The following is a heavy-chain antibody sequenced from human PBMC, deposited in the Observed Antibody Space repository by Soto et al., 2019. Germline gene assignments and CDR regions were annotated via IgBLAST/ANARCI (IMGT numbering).Heavy chain of an antibody. V-gene: IGHV4-4*02. Sequence: SGTLSLTCAVSGGSISSSEWWTWVRQPPGKGLEWIGEIYRGGTTNYNPSLESRVIISIDKSNNQFSLRLYSVTAADTAVYYCATRARAPMWGQGNLVTVSA. CDR1: GGSISSSEW. J-gene: IGHJ4*02. CDR2: IYRGGTT. CDR3: ATRARAPM.